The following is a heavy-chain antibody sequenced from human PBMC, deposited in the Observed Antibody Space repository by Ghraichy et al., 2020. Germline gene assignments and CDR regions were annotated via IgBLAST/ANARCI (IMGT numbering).Heavy chain of an antibody. D-gene: IGHD1-26*01. CDR2: IYYSGST. J-gene: IGHJ4*02. Sequence: SETLSLTCTVSGGSISSSSYYWGWIRQPPGKGLEWIGSIYYSGSTYYNPSLKSRVTISVDTSKNQFSLKLSSVTAADTAVYYCARNLGATIRLGFEYWGQGTLVTVSS. CDR3: ARNLGATIRLGFEY. V-gene: IGHV4-39*01. CDR1: GGSISSSSYY.